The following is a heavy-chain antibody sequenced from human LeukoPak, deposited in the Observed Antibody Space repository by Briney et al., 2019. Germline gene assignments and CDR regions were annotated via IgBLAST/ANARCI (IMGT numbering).Heavy chain of an antibody. V-gene: IGHV1-69*13. D-gene: IGHD2-21*01. J-gene: IGHJ4*02. CDR3: ARGEGGDNHYFDY. CDR1: GGTFSIYA. Sequence: SVKVSCKASGGTFSIYAISWVRQAPGQGGEWMGGIIPIFGTANYAQKFQGRVTITADESTSTAYMELSSLRSEDTAVYYCARGEGGDNHYFDYWGQGTLVTVSS. CDR2: IIPIFGTA.